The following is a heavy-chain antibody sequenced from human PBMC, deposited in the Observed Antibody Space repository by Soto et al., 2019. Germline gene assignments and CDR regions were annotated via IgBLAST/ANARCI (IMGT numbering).Heavy chain of an antibody. V-gene: IGHV1-69*02. CDR1: GGTFSSYT. CDR3: ARANSGNQLPRYNWFAP. J-gene: IGHJ5*02. CDR2: IIHILGIA. Sequence: QVQLVQSGAEVKKPGSSVKVSCKASGGTFSSYTISWVRQAPGQGLEWMGRIIHILGIANYAQKFQGRVTITAHKSTSTAYMELSSLRSEDTAVYYCARANSGNQLPRYNWFAPWGQGTLVTVSS. D-gene: IGHD2-2*01.